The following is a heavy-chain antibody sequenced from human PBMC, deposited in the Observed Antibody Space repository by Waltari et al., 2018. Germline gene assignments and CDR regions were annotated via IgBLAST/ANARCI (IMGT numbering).Heavy chain of an antibody. D-gene: IGHD3-10*01. V-gene: IGHV3-7*01. J-gene: IGHJ4*02. Sequence: EVQLVESGGGLVQPGGSLRLSCAASGFTFSSYWMSWVRQAPGKGREWVANIKQDGSEKYHVYSVKGRFTISRDNAKNSLYLQMNSLRAEDTAVYYCARISAITMVRGVTPYYFDYWGQGTLVTVSS. CDR3: ARISAITMVRGVTPYYFDY. CDR2: IKQDGSEK. CDR1: GFTFSSYW.